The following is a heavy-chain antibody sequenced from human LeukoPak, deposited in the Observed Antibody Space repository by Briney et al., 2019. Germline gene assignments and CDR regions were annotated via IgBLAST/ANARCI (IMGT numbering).Heavy chain of an antibody. CDR2: IYTSAST. CDR3: ARTNIGPAGSWFDP. J-gene: IGHJ5*02. V-gene: IGHV4-61*02. D-gene: IGHD6-13*01. CDR1: GGSISSGSYY. Sequence: SQTLSLTCTVSGGSISSGSYYWSWIRQPAGKGLEWIGRIYTSASTNYNPSLKSRVTISVDTSKKQLSLQLSSVTAADTAVYYCARTNIGPAGSWFDPWGQGTLVTVSS.